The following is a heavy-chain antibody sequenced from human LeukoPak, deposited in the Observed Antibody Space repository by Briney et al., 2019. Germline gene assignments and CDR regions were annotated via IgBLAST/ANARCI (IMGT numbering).Heavy chain of an antibody. J-gene: IGHJ4*02. CDR3: ARDPTISSSWYGGYFDY. CDR1: GFTFSSYW. CDR2: IKQDGSEK. Sequence: GGSLRLSCAASGFTFSSYWMSWVRQAPGKGLEWVAHIKQDGSEKYYVDSVKGRFTISRDNAKNSLYLQMNSLRAEDTAVYYCARDPTISSSWYGGYFDYWGQGTLVTVSS. D-gene: IGHD6-13*01. V-gene: IGHV3-7*01.